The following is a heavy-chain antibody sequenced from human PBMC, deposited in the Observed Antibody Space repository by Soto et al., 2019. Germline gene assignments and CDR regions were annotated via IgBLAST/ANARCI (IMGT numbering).Heavy chain of an antibody. CDR3: AKDAYYYDSGGDFEGGYFDY. V-gene: IGHV3-30*18. J-gene: IGHJ4*02. CDR2: IVYDGSYK. Sequence: QVQLVESGGGVVQPGRSLRLSCAVSGFTFKNYGMHWVRQAPGKGLEWVAVIVYDGSYKYYADSVQGRFTISRDNSKNTLYMQMNSLRAEDTAVYYCAKDAYYYDSGGDFEGGYFDYWGQATLVTVSS. D-gene: IGHD3-22*01. CDR1: GFTFKNYG.